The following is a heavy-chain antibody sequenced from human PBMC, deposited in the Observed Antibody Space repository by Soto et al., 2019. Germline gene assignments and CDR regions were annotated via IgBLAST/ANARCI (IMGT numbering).Heavy chain of an antibody. V-gene: IGHV4-30-4*01. CDR1: GGSIGSGDYY. D-gene: IGHD4-17*01. CDR3: ARFWTVTPNWFDP. J-gene: IGHJ5*02. CDR2: IYYSGST. Sequence: SETLSLTCTVSGGSIGSGDYYWSWIRQPPGKGLEWIGYIYYSGSTYYNPSLKSRVTISVDTSKNQFSLKLSSVTAADTAVYYCARFWTVTPNWFDPWGQGTLVTVSS.